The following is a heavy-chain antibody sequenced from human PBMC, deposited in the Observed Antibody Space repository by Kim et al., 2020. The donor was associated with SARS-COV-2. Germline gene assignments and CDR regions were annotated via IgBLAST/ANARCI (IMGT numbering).Heavy chain of an antibody. D-gene: IGHD6-13*01. V-gene: IGHV4-39*01. CDR3: AQTLAAAAYNWFDP. Sequence: TPSPKRRVDISVDTSKNQFTLKLSSVTAADTAVYYCAQTLAAAAYNWFDPWGQGTLVTVSS. J-gene: IGHJ5*02.